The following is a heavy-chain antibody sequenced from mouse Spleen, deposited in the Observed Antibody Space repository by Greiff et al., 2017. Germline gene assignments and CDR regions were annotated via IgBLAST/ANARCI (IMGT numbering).Heavy chain of an antibody. CDR2: ISNGGGST. CDR3: ARLGYYYGSSYWYFDV. Sequence: DVHLVESGGGLVQPGGSLKLSCAASGFTFSSYTMSWVRQTPEKRLEWVAYISNGGGSTYYPDTVKGRFTISRDNAKNTLYLQMSSLKSEDTAMYYCARLGYYYGSSYWYFDVWGAGTTVTVSS. V-gene: IGHV5-12-2*01. CDR1: GFTFSSYT. J-gene: IGHJ1*01. D-gene: IGHD1-1*01.